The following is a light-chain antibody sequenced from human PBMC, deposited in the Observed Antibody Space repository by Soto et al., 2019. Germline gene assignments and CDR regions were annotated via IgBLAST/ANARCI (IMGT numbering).Light chain of an antibody. CDR1: SSDVGSYNL. Sequence: QSALTQPASVSGSPGHSITISCTGTSSDVGSYNLVSWYQQHPGKAPKLMIYEVSEWPSGVSSRFSGSKSGNTASLTISGLQPEDEADYYCCSYAGSSTFYVFGTGTKVTVL. J-gene: IGLJ1*01. V-gene: IGLV2-23*02. CDR3: CSYAGSSTFYV. CDR2: EVS.